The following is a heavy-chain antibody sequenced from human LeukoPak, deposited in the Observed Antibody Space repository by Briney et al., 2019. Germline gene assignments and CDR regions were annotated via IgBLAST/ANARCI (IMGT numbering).Heavy chain of an antibody. CDR2: IKPDGSEK. Sequence: GVSLRLSCAASGFPFSSYWMSWVPRAPGKGREEVVNIKPDGSEKSYVDSVKGRFTISRDNAKNSLYLQMNSLRAEDTAVYYCARGQMAGYWGQGTLVTASS. CDR3: ARGQMAGY. CDR1: GFPFSSYW. D-gene: IGHD5-24*01. V-gene: IGHV3-7*05. J-gene: IGHJ4*02.